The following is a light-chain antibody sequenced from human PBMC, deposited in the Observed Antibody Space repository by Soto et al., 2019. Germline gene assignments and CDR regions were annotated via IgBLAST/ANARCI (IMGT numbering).Light chain of an antibody. J-gene: IGLJ3*02. V-gene: IGLV3-21*02. CDR3: QVWDSSTDHCV. CDR1: NIGGKG. Sequence: SYELTQPPSVSVAPGQTARITCGGDNIGGKGVHWYQQKPGQAPVLVVYDDSDWPSGIPERFSGSNSGNTATLTISRVEVGDEADYYCQVWDSSTDHCVFGGGTKLTVL. CDR2: DDS.